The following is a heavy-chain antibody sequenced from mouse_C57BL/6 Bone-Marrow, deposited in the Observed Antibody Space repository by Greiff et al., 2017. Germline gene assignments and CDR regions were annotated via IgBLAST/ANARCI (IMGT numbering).Heavy chain of an antibody. CDR2: IYPGDGDT. CDR3: ARDWDVGRFAY. J-gene: IGHJ3*01. Sequence: QVQLKQSGPELVKPGASVKISCKASGYAFSSSWMNWVKQRPGKGLEWIGRIYPGDGDTNYNGKFKGKATLTADKSSSTAYMQLSSLTSEDSAVYFCARDWDVGRFAYWGQGTLVTASA. V-gene: IGHV1-82*01. CDR1: GYAFSSSW. D-gene: IGHD4-1*01.